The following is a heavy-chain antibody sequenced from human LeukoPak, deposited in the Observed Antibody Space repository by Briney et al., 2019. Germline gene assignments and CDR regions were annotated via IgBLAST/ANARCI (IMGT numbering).Heavy chain of an antibody. V-gene: IGHV1-69*13. CDR3: ARALDDILTGYYLSAFDI. CDR2: IIPIFGTA. J-gene: IGHJ3*02. D-gene: IGHD3-9*01. Sequence: ASVKVSCKASGGTFSSYAISWVRQAPGQGLEWMGGIIPIFGTANYAQKFQGRVTITADESTSTAYMELSSLRSEDTAVYYCARALDDILTGYYLSAFDIWGQGTMVTVSS. CDR1: GGTFSSYA.